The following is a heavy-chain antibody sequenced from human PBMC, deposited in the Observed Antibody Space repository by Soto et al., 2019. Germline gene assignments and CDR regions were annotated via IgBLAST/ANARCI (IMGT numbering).Heavy chain of an antibody. V-gene: IGHV1-8*01. J-gene: IGHJ5*02. D-gene: IGHD2-21*01. Sequence: GASVKVSCKTSGFTFTSHDIHWVRQATGQGLEWMGWMNTNTNSSDCAQRFQDRVTLTWNTSISTAYMEMRRLTFDDTAVYFCAREVVEVDGTTQLYLDPCGQGTQGTV. CDR1: GFTFTSHD. CDR2: MNTNTNSS. CDR3: AREVVEVDGTTQLYLDP.